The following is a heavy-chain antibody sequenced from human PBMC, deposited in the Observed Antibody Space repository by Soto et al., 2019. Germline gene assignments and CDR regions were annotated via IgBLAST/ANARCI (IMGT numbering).Heavy chain of an antibody. J-gene: IGHJ4*02. CDR1: GGTFSSYA. Sequence: SVKVSCKASGGTFSSYAISWVRQARGQGLEWMGGIIPIFGTANYAQKFQGRVTITADESTSTAYMELSSLRSEDTAVYYCGRQADLQQLAPHYWGQGTLVTVSS. CDR3: GRQADLQQLAPHY. CDR2: IIPIFGTA. V-gene: IGHV1-69*13. D-gene: IGHD6-13*01.